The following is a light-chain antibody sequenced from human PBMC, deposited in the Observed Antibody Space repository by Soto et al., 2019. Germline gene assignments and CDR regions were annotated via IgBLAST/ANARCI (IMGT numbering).Light chain of an antibody. V-gene: IGLV2-14*01. CDR1: SSDVGGYNY. Sequence: QAVVTQPASVSGSPGQSITISCTGTSSDVGGYNYVSWYQQHPGKAPKLMIYDVSNRPSGVSNRFSGSKSGNTASLTISGLQAEDEADYYCSSYTSSSTVVFGGGTQLTVL. J-gene: IGLJ2*01. CDR3: SSYTSSSTVV. CDR2: DVS.